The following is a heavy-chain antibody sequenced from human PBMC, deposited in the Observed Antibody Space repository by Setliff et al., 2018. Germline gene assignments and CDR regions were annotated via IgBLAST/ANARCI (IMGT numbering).Heavy chain of an antibody. Sequence: ESLRLSCAASGFTFSSYWMSWVRQAPGKGLEWVATIYYSGSTYSNPSLKSRLIISVDAPDNQFSVKLSSVTAADTAVYYCARHKSNGSGSYPSLYMDVWGKGIMVTVSS. CDR2: IYYSGST. CDR1: GFTFSSYW. V-gene: IGHV4-39*01. D-gene: IGHD3-10*01. CDR3: ARHKSNGSGSYPSLYMDV. J-gene: IGHJ6*03.